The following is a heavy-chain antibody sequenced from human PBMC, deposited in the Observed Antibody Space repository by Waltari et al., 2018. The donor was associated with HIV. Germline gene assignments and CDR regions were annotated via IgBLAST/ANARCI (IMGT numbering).Heavy chain of an antibody. Sequence: VQLVPVGGGGVHPGMSRRLSCAASVFTLRPYTMHWVRLAPGKGLEWVAIISYGGRNKYYADSVKGRFTISRDNSKNTVYLQINSLRGEDTAVYYCARDGHFYDSRPLDYWGQGTLVTVSS. CDR1: VFTLRPYT. CDR3: ARDGHFYDSRPLDY. V-gene: IGHV3-30*04. D-gene: IGHD3-22*01. CDR2: ISYGGRNK. J-gene: IGHJ4*02.